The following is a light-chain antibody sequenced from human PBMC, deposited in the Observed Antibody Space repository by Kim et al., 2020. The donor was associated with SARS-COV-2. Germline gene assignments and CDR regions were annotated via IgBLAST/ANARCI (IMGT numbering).Light chain of an antibody. V-gene: IGLV3-21*04. J-gene: IGLJ2*01. Sequence: SYELTQPPSVSVAPGKTARITCGGNNIGIKSVHWYQQKPGQAPVLVIYYDSDRSSGIPERFSGSNSGNTATLTISRVEAGDEADYYCQVWDDSDHVVFCGGTQLTV. CDR2: YDS. CDR3: QVWDDSDHVV. CDR1: NIGIKS.